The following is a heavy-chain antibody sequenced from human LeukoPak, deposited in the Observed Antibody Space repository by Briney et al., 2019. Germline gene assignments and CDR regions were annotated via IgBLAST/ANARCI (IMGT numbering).Heavy chain of an antibody. J-gene: IGHJ6*03. CDR2: ISAYNGNT. V-gene: IGHV1-18*01. CDR3: ARDVIGYCSSTSCYLTSGGYYYMDV. D-gene: IGHD2-2*01. CDR1: GYTFTSYG. Sequence: GASVKVSCKASGYTFTSYGISWVRQAPGQGLEWMGWISAYNGNTNYAQKLQGRVTMTTDTSTSTAYMELRSLRSDDTAVYYCARDVIGYCSSTSCYLTSGGYYYMDVWGKGTTVTVSS.